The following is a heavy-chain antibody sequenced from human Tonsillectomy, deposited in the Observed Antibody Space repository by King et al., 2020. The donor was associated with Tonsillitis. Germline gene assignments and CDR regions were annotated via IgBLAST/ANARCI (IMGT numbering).Heavy chain of an antibody. CDR2: ITWNGGRT. J-gene: IGHJ4*02. CDR3: ARGTQRFLEWLDGHFHY. Sequence: VQLVESGGGVIRPGGSLRLSCAASGFRFDDYGMSWVRQAPGKGLEWVSGITWNGGRTGYADSVKGRFTISRDNAENSLYLQMNNVRAEDTAFYYCARGTQRFLEWLDGHFHYWGQGALVTVSS. D-gene: IGHD3-3*01. V-gene: IGHV3-20*04. CDR1: GFRFDDYG.